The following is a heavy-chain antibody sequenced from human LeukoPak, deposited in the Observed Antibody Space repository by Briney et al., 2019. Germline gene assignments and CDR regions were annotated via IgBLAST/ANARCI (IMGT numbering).Heavy chain of an antibody. Sequence: SVKVSCKASGGTFSSYTISWVRQAPGQGLEWMGRIIPILGIANYAQKFQGRVTITADKSTSTAYMELSSLRSEDTAVYYCVSATVAGSPLYFDYWGQGTLVTVSS. D-gene: IGHD6-19*01. J-gene: IGHJ4*02. V-gene: IGHV1-69*02. CDR1: GGTFSSYT. CDR3: VSATVAGSPLYFDY. CDR2: IIPILGIA.